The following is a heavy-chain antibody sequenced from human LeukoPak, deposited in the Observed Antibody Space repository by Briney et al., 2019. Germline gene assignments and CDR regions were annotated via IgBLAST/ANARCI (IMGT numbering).Heavy chain of an antibody. D-gene: IGHD6-6*01. CDR2: IKQDGSEK. V-gene: IGHV3-7*01. J-gene: IGHJ4*02. CDR1: GFTFSSYW. Sequence: GGSPRLSCAASGFTFSSYWMSWVRQAPGKGLEWVANIKQDGSEKYYVDSVKGRFTISRDNAKNSLYLQMNSLRAEDTAVYYCARDMVAARPPHYFDYWGQGTLVTVSS. CDR3: ARDMVAARPPHYFDY.